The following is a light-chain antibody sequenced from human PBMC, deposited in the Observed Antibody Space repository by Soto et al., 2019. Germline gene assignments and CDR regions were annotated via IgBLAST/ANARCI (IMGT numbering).Light chain of an antibody. CDR2: AAS. CDR1: QGISSY. V-gene: IGKV1-8*01. J-gene: IGKJ1*01. Sequence: AIRMTQSPSSLSASTGDRVTITCRASQGISSYLAWYQQKPGKAPKLLIYAASTLQSGVPSRFSGSGSGTDFTLTISCLQSEDFATYYCQQYYSYPPTLGQGTKVDI. CDR3: QQYYSYPPT.